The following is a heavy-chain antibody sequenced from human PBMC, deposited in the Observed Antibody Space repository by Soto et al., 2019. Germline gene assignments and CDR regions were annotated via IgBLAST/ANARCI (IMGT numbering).Heavy chain of an antibody. CDR1: GFTVSSNY. CDR3: ARGWLRFYPLGFDY. CDR2: IYSGGST. Sequence: GGSLRLSCAASGFTVSSNYMSWVRQAPGKGLEWVSVIYSGGSTYYADSVKGRFTISRDNSKNTLYLQMNSLRAEDTAVYYCARGWLRFYPLGFDYWGQGTLVTVSS. D-gene: IGHD3-3*01. J-gene: IGHJ4*02. V-gene: IGHV3-53*01.